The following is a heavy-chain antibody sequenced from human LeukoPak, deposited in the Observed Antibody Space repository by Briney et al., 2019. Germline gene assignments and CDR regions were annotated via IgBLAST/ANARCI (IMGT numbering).Heavy chain of an antibody. J-gene: IGHJ4*02. CDR3: ARGRQVAVAGTLDY. V-gene: IGHV1-69*02. CDR1: GGTFSSYT. CDR2: TIPILGIA. Sequence: GASVKVSCKASGGTFSSYTISWVRQAPGQGLEWMGRTIPILGIANYAQKFQGRVTITADKSTSTAYMELSSLRSEDTAVYYCARGRQVAVAGTLDYWGQGTLVTVSS. D-gene: IGHD6-19*01.